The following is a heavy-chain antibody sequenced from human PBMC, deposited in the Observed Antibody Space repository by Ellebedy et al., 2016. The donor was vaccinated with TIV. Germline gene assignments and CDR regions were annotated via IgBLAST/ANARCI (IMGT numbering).Heavy chain of an antibody. CDR1: GGTFSSYA. CDR3: ARDPTYCSSTSCSDFQH. CDR2: IIPIFGTA. D-gene: IGHD2-2*01. V-gene: IGHV1-69*13. Sequence: SVKVSXKASGGTFSSYAISWVRQAPGQGLEWMGGIIPIFGTANYAQKFQGRVTITADESTSTAYMELSSLRSEDTAVYYCARDPTYCSSTSCSDFQHWGQGTLVTVSS. J-gene: IGHJ1*01.